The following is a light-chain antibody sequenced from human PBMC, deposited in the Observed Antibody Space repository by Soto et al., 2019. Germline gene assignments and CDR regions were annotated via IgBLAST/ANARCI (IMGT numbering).Light chain of an antibody. J-gene: IGKJ4*01. CDR3: QQYGSSPLT. Sequence: EIVLTQSPGTLSFSPGERATLSCRASQSVNNNYLAWSQQKPGQAPRLLIYGSSRLATGIPHRFSGSGSGTDFTLTVSGLEPEDFAVYYCQQYGSSPLTFGGGTQLEIK. CDR1: QSVNNNY. V-gene: IGKV3-20*01. CDR2: GSS.